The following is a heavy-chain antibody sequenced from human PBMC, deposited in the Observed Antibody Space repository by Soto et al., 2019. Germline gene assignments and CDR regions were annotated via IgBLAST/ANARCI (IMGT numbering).Heavy chain of an antibody. J-gene: IGHJ5*02. CDR3: AKVAVPGLTLNWFDP. CDR2: ISGSGGST. CDR1: GFSFNNYA. V-gene: IGHV3-23*01. D-gene: IGHD3-10*01. Sequence: EVQLLESGGGLVQPGGSLRLSCAASGFSFNNYAMNWVRQAPGKGLEWVSAISGSGGSTYYADSVKGRFTISRDNSKNTLYLQMNSLGAGDTAVYYCAKVAVPGLTLNWFDPWGQGTLVTVSS.